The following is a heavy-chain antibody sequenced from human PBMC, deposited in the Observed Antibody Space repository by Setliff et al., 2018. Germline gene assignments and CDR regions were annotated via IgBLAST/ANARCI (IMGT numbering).Heavy chain of an antibody. Sequence: PGGSLRLSCAASGFTFNTYWMHWVRQAPGKGLEWVASISDSSSFMNYADSLKGRFTISRDNAKNSLYLQMNSLRADDTGVYYCVRGPRRGFYTVHGWYFDYWGQGTLVTVSS. J-gene: IGHJ4*02. V-gene: IGHV3-21*01. CDR3: VRGPRRGFYTVHGWYFDY. CDR2: ISDSSSFM. D-gene: IGHD3-3*01. CDR1: GFTFNTYW.